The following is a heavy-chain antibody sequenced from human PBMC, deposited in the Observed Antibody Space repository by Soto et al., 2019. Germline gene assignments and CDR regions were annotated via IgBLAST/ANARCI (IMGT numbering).Heavy chain of an antibody. CDR3: ARGSGSQRWLQLGLDY. CDR2: IYYSGST. J-gene: IGHJ4*02. Sequence: SETLSLTCTVSGGSISSGDYYWSWIRQPPGKGLEWIGYIYYSGSTYYNPSLKSRVTISVDTSKNQFSLKLSSVTAADTAVYYCARGSGSQRWLQLGLDYWGQGTLVTVSS. CDR1: GGSISSGDYY. V-gene: IGHV4-30-4*01. D-gene: IGHD3-22*01.